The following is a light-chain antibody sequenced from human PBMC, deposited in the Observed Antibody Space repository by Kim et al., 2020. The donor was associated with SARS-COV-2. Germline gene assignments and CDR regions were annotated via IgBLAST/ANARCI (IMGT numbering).Light chain of an antibody. V-gene: IGKV3-20*01. CDR2: GAS. Sequence: EIVLTQSPGTLSLSPGERATLSCRASQSVSNNYLAWYQQKPGQAPRLLIYGASSRATGIPDRFSGRGSGTDFTLTISRLEPEDFAVYYCQQYGSSPLTFGGGTKLEIK. CDR1: QSVSNNY. CDR3: QQYGSSPLT. J-gene: IGKJ4*01.